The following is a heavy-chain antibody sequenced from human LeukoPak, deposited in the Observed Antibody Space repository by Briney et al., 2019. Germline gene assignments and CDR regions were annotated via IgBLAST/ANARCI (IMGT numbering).Heavy chain of an antibody. Sequence: PGVSLRLSCAASGFTVSSNYMSWVRQAPGKGLEWVSVIYSGGSTYYADSVKGRYTISRDNSKNTLHLQMNSLRAEDTAVYYCAKGSAAAAALNWFDSWGQGTLVTVSS. V-gene: IGHV3-53*01. CDR2: IYSGGST. CDR1: GFTVSSNY. D-gene: IGHD6-25*01. J-gene: IGHJ5*01. CDR3: AKGSAAAAALNWFDS.